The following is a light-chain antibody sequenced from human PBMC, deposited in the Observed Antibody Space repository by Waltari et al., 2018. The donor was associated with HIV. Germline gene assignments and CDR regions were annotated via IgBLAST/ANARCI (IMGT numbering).Light chain of an antibody. CDR2: HNI. J-gene: IGLJ3*02. Sequence: QSVLTQPPSASGTPGPRVTISCSGSSSNVVTNYVNWYKQLPGTAPELVIYHNIHRPLGVPDRFSGSKSGTSASLAISGLRSEDEADYYCATWDDSLSSWLFGGGTRLSVL. CDR3: ATWDDSLSSWL. V-gene: IGLV1-47*01. CDR1: SSNVVTNY.